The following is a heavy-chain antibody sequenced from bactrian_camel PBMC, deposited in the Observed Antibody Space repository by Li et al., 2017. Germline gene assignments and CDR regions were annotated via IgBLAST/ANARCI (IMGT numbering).Heavy chain of an antibody. D-gene: IGHD3*01. V-gene: IGHV3S40*01. CDR1: YTRRPNY. J-gene: IGHJ4*01. CDR2: IYTMAGST. Sequence: VQLVESGGGSVQAGGSLRLSCSYTRRPNYVTWFRQGPGNGREGVAVIYTMAGSTYYADSVKGRFTISRDNAEDTLYLQMNSLKIEDTAVYYCALGSSRQATMTARGKGTQVTVS.